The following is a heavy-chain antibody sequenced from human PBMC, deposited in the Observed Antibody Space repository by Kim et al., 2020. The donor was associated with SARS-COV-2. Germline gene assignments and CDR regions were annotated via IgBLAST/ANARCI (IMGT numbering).Heavy chain of an antibody. Sequence: SETLSLTCAVYGGSFSGYYWSWIRQPPGKGLEWIGEINHSGSTNYNPSLKSRVTISVDTSKNQFSLKLSSVTAADTAVYYCARGFLGVWGSYRNGWGAFDYWGQGTLVTVSS. CDR2: INHSGST. D-gene: IGHD3-16*02. CDR3: ARGFLGVWGSYRNGWGAFDY. CDR1: GGSFSGYY. J-gene: IGHJ4*02. V-gene: IGHV4-34*01.